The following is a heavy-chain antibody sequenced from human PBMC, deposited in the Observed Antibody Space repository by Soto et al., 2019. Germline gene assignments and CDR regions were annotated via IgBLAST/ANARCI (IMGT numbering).Heavy chain of an antibody. CDR1: GYIFTSYW. V-gene: IGHV5-51*01. D-gene: IGHD6-13*01. CDR2: IYPGDSDT. J-gene: IGHJ3*02. CDR3: ARPNSSSWRDAFDI. Sequence: VESLKISCKGSGYIFTSYWIGCFLQMPVKGLEWMGIIYPGDSDTRYSPSFQGQVTISADKSISTAYLQWSSLKASDTAMYYCARPNSSSWRDAFDIWGQGTMVTVSS.